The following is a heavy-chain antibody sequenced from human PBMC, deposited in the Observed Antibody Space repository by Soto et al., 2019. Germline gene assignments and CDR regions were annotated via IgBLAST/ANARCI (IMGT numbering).Heavy chain of an antibody. J-gene: IGHJ4*02. CDR1: GYMFTTNA. CDR2: INPANGKT. V-gene: IGHV1-3*01. Sequence: QVQLVQSGAEVKKPGASVKVSCKASGYMFTTNAIHWVRQAPGHRLEWMAWINPANGKTKSSQKYQGRVTFTRDTSATTAYMELISLTPEDTAVYYCARHSGQWLVLGTVDYWGQGTLVTVSS. D-gene: IGHD6-19*01. CDR3: ARHSGQWLVLGTVDY.